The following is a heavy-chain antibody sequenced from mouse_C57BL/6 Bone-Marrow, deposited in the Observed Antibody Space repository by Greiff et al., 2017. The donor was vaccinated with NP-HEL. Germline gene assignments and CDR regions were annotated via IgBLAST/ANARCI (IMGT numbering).Heavy chain of an antibody. J-gene: IGHJ4*01. Sequence: EVKVVDSGGGLVQPGGSLKLSCAASGFTFSDYGMAWVRQAPRKGPEWVAFISNLAYSIYYADTVTGRFTISRENAKNTLYLEMSSLRSEDTAMYYCARREITTVVATDYYAMDYWGQGTSVTVSS. V-gene: IGHV5-15*01. D-gene: IGHD1-1*01. CDR2: ISNLAYSI. CDR3: ARREITTVVATDYYAMDY. CDR1: GFTFSDYG.